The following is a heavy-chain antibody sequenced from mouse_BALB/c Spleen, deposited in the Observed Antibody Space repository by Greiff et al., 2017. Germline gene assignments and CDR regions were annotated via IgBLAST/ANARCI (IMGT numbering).Heavy chain of an antibody. J-gene: IGHJ2*01. CDR1: GYTFTDYE. CDR3: TRYRNYYFDY. Sequence: QVQLQQSGAELVRPGASVTLSCKASGYTFTDYEMHWVKQTPVHGLEWIGAIDPETGGTAYNQKFKGKATLTADKSSSTAYMELRSLTSEDSAVYYCTRYRNYYFDYWGQGTTLTVSS. D-gene: IGHD2-1*01. CDR2: IDPETGGT. V-gene: IGHV1-15*01.